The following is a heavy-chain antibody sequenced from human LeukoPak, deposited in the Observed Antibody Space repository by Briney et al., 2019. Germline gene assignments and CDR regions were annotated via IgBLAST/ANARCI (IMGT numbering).Heavy chain of an antibody. CDR1: GFTFSSYW. V-gene: IGHV3-74*01. CDR2: IASDGSST. J-gene: IGHJ6*02. CDR3: ARDVSAVATSQTDSMDV. Sequence: GGSLRLSCAASGFTFSSYWMNWVRQAPGKRLVWVSRIASDGSSTTYADSVKGRFTISRDNSKNTLYLQMNSLRAEDTAVYYCARDVSAVATSQTDSMDVWGQGTTVTVSS. D-gene: IGHD6-19*01.